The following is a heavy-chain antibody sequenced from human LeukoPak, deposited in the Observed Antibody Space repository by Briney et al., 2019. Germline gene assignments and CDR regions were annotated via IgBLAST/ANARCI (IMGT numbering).Heavy chain of an antibody. CDR1: GYTLTELS. CDR3: ATGSSGPYYFDY. D-gene: IGHD6-19*01. V-gene: IGHV1-24*01. J-gene: IGHJ4*02. Sequence: ACGKVSSKVSGYTLTELSMHWVRPAPGKGLGWMGGFDPEDDETIYLQKFQGRVTMTEDTSTDTAYMELSSLRSEDTAVYYCATGSSGPYYFDYWGQGTLVTVSS. CDR2: FDPEDDET.